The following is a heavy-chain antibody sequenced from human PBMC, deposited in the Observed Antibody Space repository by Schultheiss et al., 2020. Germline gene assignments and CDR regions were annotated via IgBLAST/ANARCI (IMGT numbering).Heavy chain of an antibody. V-gene: IGHV4-61*10. Sequence: SETLSLTCTVSGGSISSGSYYWSWIRQPAGKGLEWIGYIYYSGSTYYNPSLKSRVTISVDTSKNQFSLKLSSVTAADTAVYYCARGGTSAGDFDYWGQGTLVTVSS. J-gene: IGHJ4*02. CDR2: IYYSGST. D-gene: IGHD3-16*01. CDR3: ARGGTSAGDFDY. CDR1: GGSISSGSYY.